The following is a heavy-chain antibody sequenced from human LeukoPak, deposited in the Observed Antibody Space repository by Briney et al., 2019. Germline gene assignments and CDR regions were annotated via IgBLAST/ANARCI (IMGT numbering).Heavy chain of an antibody. D-gene: IGHD1-26*01. CDR2: ISDSGTNT. CDR3: AKDSGSFDY. CDR1: GFSFSAYA. J-gene: IGHJ4*02. Sequence: GGSLRLSCAASGFSFSAYAMAWARQAPGEGLEWVSAISDSGTNTYYTDSVRGRFTVSRDNSKNTLYLQMIRLRAEDTAVYYCAKDSGSFDYWGQGILVTVSS. V-gene: IGHV3-23*01.